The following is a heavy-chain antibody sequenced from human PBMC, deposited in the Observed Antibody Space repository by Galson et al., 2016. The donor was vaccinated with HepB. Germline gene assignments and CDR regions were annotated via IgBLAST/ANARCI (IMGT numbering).Heavy chain of an antibody. CDR2: IIPLFGTP. CDR1: GGTFNNYA. Sequence: SVKVSCKASGGTFNNYAINWVRQAPGQGFEWMGGIIPLFGTPNFAQKFQGRVTFTADESTTTVYMELSSLRSEDTAVYYCARVDLRQLAYFYYYYGMDVWGQGTTVTVSS. J-gene: IGHJ6*02. D-gene: IGHD6-13*01. CDR3: ARVDLRQLAYFYYYYGMDV. V-gene: IGHV1-69*13.